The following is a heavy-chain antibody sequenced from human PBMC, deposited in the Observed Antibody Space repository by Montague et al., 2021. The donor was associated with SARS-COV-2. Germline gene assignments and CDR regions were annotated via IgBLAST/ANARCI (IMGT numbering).Heavy chain of an antibody. J-gene: IGHJ4*02. CDR2: INHRGST. D-gene: IGHD3-22*01. V-gene: IGHV4-34*01. CDR1: DGSFSDYS. CDR3: ARGRQHINMVVVVVTGGEYYFDF. Sequence: SETLSLTCAVYDGSFSDYSWTWIRQPPGKGLEWIGEINHRGSTNYNPSLKSRVTISVDTPKNQFSLKMTSATAADTAVYYCARGRQHINMVVVVVTGGEYYFDFWGQGTLVAVSS.